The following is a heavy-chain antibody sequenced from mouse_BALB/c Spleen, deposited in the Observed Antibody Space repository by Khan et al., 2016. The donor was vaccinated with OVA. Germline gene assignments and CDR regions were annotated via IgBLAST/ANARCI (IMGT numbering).Heavy chain of an antibody. Sequence: QVQLQQSGPGLVAPSQSLSITCTVSGFSLTSYCVGWVRQPPGKGLEWLGVIWGDGSTNYYSALIPRLSISKDNTKSQVFLKMNGLQNDNTATYYCALYYYGRAWFAYWGQGTLVTVSA. CDR2: IWGDGST. CDR3: ALYYYGRAWFAY. D-gene: IGHD1-1*01. CDR1: GFSLTSYC. V-gene: IGHV2-3*01. J-gene: IGHJ3*01.